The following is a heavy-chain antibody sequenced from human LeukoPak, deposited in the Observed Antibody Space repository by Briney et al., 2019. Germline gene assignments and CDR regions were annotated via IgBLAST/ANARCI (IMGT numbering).Heavy chain of an antibody. CDR2: SSSSGSTI. D-gene: IGHD2-2*01. Sequence: GGSLRLSCAAYGFTFSDYYMSWMRQAPGKGLEWVSYSSSSGSTIYYADSVRGRFTISRDNAKNSLYLQMNSLRAEDTAVYYCARAPGYCSSTSCYAQGGDAFDIWGQGTMVTVSS. J-gene: IGHJ3*02. V-gene: IGHV3-11*01. CDR3: ARAPGYCSSTSCYAQGGDAFDI. CDR1: GFTFSDYY.